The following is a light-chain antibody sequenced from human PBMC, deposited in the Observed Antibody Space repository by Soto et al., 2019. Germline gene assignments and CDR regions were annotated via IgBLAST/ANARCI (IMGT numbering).Light chain of an antibody. CDR2: AAS. CDR3: QHYDSSPLYT. V-gene: IGKV3-20*01. CDR1: RSFASSY. J-gene: IGKJ2*01. Sequence: EIVLTQSPVTLSLSPGEGATLSCRASRSFASSYLGWYQQKPGQAPRLLIYAASTRATGIPDRFSGSGSATDFTLTISRLEPEDSAVYYCQHYDSSPLYTFGQGTKLEIK.